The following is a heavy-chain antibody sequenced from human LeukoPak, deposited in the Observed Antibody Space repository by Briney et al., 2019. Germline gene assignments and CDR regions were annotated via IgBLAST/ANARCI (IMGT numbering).Heavy chain of an antibody. J-gene: IGHJ4*02. V-gene: IGHV4-34*01. D-gene: IGHD2-2*01. CDR1: GGSFSGYY. CDR3: ARLIVVFDY. CDR2: INHSGST. Sequence: SETLSVTCAVYGGSFSGYYWSWIRQPPGKGLEWIGEINHSGSTNYNPSLKSRVTISVDTSKNQFSLKLSSVTAADTAVYYCARLIVVFDYWGQGTLVTVSS.